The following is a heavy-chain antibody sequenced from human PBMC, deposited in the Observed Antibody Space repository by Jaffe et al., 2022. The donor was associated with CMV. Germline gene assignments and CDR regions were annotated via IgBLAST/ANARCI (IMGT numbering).Heavy chain of an antibody. J-gene: IGHJ6*03. Sequence: QVTLRESGPALVKPTQTLTLTCTFSGFSLTTNGVCVTWIRQPPGKALEWLARIDWDDDKYYNTSLKTRLTISKDTSKNQVVLTMANMDPVDTATYYCARARGQYASGYYPGQGYYYMDVWGKGTTVTVSS. D-gene: IGHD5-12*01. CDR1: GFSLTTNGVC. CDR3: ARARGQYASGYYPGQGYYYMDV. CDR2: IDWDDDK. V-gene: IGHV2-70*15.